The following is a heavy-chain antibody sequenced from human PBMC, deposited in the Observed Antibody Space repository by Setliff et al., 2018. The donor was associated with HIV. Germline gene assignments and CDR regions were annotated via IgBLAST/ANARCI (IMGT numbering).Heavy chain of an antibody. CDR2: ITGSGGTI. V-gene: IGHV3-23*01. CDR3: AKDPNGDYVGAFDS. Sequence: PGGSLRLSCVASGFSFRSYAMTWVRQAPGKGLEWVSVITGSGGTIHQTDSVRGRFTVSRDNSKNTLYLQMNNLRVEDTAVYYCAKDPNGDYVGAFDSWGPGTMVTVSS. D-gene: IGHD4-17*01. J-gene: IGHJ3*01. CDR1: GFSFRSYA.